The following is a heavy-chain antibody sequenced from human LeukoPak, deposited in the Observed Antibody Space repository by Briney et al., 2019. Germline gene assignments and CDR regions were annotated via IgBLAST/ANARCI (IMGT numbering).Heavy chain of an antibody. CDR2: ISAYNGDT. D-gene: IGHD6-6*01. CDR1: GYTFTSYG. Sequence: ASVTVSCKASGYTFTSYGISWVRQAPGQGLDWMGWISAYNGDTNYARKLQGRVTMTTDTSTSTAYMELRSLRSDDTAVYYCARDFEYSSSSGVGDFGYWGQGTLVTVSS. CDR3: ARDFEYSSSSGVGDFGY. V-gene: IGHV1-18*01. J-gene: IGHJ4*02.